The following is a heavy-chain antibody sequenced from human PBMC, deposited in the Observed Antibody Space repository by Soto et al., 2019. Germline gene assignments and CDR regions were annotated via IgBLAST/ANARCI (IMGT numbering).Heavy chain of an antibody. CDR1: GGSISSYY. CDR3: ATSRSYYGSGSYYFSNTDYYYYMDV. J-gene: IGHJ6*03. CDR2: IYYSGST. V-gene: IGHV4-59*08. D-gene: IGHD3-10*01. Sequence: QVQLQESGPGLVKPSETLSLTCTVSGGSISSYYWSWIRQPPGKGLEWIGYIYYSGSTNYNPSLKSRVTISVDTSKNQFSLKLSSVTAADTAVYYCATSRSYYGSGSYYFSNTDYYYYMDVWGKGTTVTVSS.